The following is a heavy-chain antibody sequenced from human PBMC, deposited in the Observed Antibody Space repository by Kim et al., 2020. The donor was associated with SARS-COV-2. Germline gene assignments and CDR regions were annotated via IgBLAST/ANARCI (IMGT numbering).Heavy chain of an antibody. J-gene: IGHJ5*02. D-gene: IGHD3-10*01. V-gene: IGHV3-30*02. CDR3: AKDYNMTMVRGVTPHWFDP. Sequence: GRFTISRDNSKNTLYLQMNSLRAEDTAVYYCAKDYNMTMVRGVTPHWFDPWGQGTLVTVSS.